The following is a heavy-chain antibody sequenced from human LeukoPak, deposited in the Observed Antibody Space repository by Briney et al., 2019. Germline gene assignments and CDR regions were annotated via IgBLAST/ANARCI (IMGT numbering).Heavy chain of an antibody. CDR2: INPSGGST. V-gene: IGHV1-46*01. D-gene: IGHD3-9*01. CDR1: GYTFTSYY. J-gene: IGHJ4*02. CDR3: AGAGYDILTGYYNPFDY. Sequence: VTVSFXASGYTFTSYYMHWVRQAPGQGLEWMGIINPSGGSTSYAQKFQGRVTMTRDTSTSTVYMELSSLRSEDTAVYYCAGAGYDILTGYYNPFDYWGQGTLVTVSS.